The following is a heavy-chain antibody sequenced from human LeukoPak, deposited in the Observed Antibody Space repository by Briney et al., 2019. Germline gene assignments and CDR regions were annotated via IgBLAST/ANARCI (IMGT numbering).Heavy chain of an antibody. V-gene: IGHV4-34*01. CDR1: GGSFSGYY. J-gene: IGHJ4*02. D-gene: IGHD1-26*01. CDR3: ARGLGGSYSDY. CDR2: IYLSGST. Sequence: SETLSLTCAVYGGSFSGYYWSWLRQPPGKGVEWIGEIYLSGSTNYNPSLKSRVTISVDTSKNQFSLKLSSVTAADTAVYYCARGLGGSYSDYWGQGTLVTVSS.